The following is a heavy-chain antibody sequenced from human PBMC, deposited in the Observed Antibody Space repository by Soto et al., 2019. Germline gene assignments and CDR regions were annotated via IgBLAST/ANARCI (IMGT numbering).Heavy chain of an antibody. CDR2: IYYSGST. V-gene: IGHV4-39*01. CDR3: ARQVPPLRGSYYYYGMDV. J-gene: IGHJ6*02. Sequence: QLQLQESGPGLVKPSETLSLTCTVSGGSISSSSYYWGWIRQPPGKGLEWIGSIYYSGSTYYNPSLKSRVTISVDTSKNQFSLKLSSVTAADTAVYYCARQVPPLRGSYYYYGMDVWGQGTTVTVSS. D-gene: IGHD3-10*01. CDR1: GGSISSSSYY.